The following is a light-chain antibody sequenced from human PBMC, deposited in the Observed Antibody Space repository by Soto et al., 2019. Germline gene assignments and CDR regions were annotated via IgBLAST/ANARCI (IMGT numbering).Light chain of an antibody. CDR1: QGISNY. Sequence: DIQMTQSPSSLSASVGDRVTITCRASQGISNYLAWYQQKPGQVPKLLIYDASTLQSGVPSRFSGSGSGTDFTLTISSLQPEDVATYYCQKYNSALWTFGQGTKVEIK. J-gene: IGKJ1*01. CDR3: QKYNSALWT. CDR2: DAS. V-gene: IGKV1-27*01.